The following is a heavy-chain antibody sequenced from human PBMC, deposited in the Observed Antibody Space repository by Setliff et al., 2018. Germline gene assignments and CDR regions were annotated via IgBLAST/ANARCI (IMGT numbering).Heavy chain of an antibody. CDR2: IYYSGST. D-gene: IGHD3-3*01. CDR1: GCSISSSSYY. Sequence: PSATLSLTCTVSGCSISSSSYYWGWIRQPPGKGLEWIGSIYYSGSTYYNPSLKSRVTISVDTSKNQFSLKLSSVTAADTAVYYCARDRITIFGVVIPFDYWGQGTLVTVSS. CDR3: ARDRITIFGVVIPFDY. J-gene: IGHJ4*02. V-gene: IGHV4-39*07.